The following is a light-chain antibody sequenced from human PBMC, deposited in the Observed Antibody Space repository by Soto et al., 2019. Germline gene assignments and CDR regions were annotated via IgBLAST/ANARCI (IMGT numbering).Light chain of an antibody. V-gene: IGKV1-9*01. J-gene: IGKJ5*01. CDR2: AAS. CDR1: QGISDS. Sequence: DIQLTQSPSFLSASVGDRVTVTCPASQGISDSLAWYHHKPGEAPKLLIYAASTLQSGVPSRFSGSGSGTEFTLTISSLQPEDLAIYYCQQLKTFPITFGQGTRLEIK. CDR3: QQLKTFPIT.